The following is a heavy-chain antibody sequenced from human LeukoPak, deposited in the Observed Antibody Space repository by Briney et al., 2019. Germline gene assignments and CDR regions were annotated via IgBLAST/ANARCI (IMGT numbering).Heavy chain of an antibody. D-gene: IGHD3-22*01. J-gene: IGHJ3*02. CDR2: ISSNGGSK. V-gene: IGHV3-64*01. CDR3: AKVGYDSSGYLLDAFDI. CDR1: GFTFSSYA. Sequence: GGSLRLSCAASGFTFSSYAMHWVRQAPGKGLEYVSGISSNGGSKYYANSVKGRFTISRDNAKNTLYLQMGSLRAEDMAVYYCAKVGYDSSGYLLDAFDIWGQGTMVTVSS.